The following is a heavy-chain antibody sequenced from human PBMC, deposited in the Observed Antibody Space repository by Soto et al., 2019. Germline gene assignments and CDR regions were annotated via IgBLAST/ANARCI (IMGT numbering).Heavy chain of an antibody. J-gene: IGHJ4*02. CDR3: AKDRAAGTHYYFDY. CDR1: GFTFSSYG. CDR2: ISYDGSNN. D-gene: IGHD6-13*01. Sequence: QVQLVESGGGVVQPGRSLRLSCAASGFTFSSYGMHWVRQAPGKGLEWVAVISYDGSNNYYADSVKGRFTISRDNSKNPLYLQMNSLRAEDTAVYYCAKDRAAGTHYYFDYWGQGTLVTVSS. V-gene: IGHV3-30*18.